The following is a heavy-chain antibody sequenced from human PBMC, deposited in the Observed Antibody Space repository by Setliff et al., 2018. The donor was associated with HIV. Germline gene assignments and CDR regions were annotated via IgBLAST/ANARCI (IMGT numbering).Heavy chain of an antibody. Sequence: SETLSLTCAVYGGSSSNYYWSWIRQPPGKGLEWIGEINYSESTKYNPSLKSRVTMSVDTSKNQFSLKLNSVTAADTAVYYCARYVAYDEDDFDIWGQGTMVTVSS. CDR3: ARYVAYDEDDFDI. J-gene: IGHJ3*02. D-gene: IGHD3-16*01. CDR2: INYSEST. CDR1: GGSSSNYY. V-gene: IGHV4-34*01.